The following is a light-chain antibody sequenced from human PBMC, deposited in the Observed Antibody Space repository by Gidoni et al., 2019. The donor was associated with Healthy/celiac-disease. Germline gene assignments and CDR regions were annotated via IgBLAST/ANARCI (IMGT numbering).Light chain of an antibody. Sequence: DIQMTQSPSSLSASVGDRVTITCRASQSISSYLNWYQQKQGKAPKFMIYVASSLQSGVPSRFSGSGSGTDFTLTISSVEPEDFETYCCQQSYSIPRTFXQXTKVEIK. V-gene: IGKV1-39*01. J-gene: IGKJ1*01. CDR2: VAS. CDR1: QSISSY. CDR3: QQSYSIPRT.